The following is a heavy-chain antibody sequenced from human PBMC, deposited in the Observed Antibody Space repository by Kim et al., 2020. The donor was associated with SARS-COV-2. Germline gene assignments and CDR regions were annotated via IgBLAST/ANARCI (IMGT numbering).Heavy chain of an antibody. Sequence: ASVKVSCKASGYTFTSYAMNWVRQAPGQGLEWMGWINTNTGNPTYAQGFTGRFVFSLDTSVSTTNLQITSLKTEDTAVYYCARDSPLGIAAAGYLLHVMDGWGQGTTVTVSS. V-gene: IGHV7-4-1*02. J-gene: IGHJ6*02. CDR3: ARDSPLGIAAAGYLLHVMDG. D-gene: IGHD6-13*01. CDR1: GYTFTSYA. CDR2: INTNTGNP.